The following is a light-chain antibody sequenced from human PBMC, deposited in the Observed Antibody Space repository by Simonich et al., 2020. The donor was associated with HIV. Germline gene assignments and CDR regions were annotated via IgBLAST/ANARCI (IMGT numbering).Light chain of an antibody. CDR2: GAS. CDR3: QQYRNWPPT. Sequence: EIVMTQSPATLSVSPGERATLSCRASQSVGSSLAWYQQEPGQAPRLLIYGASTRATGIPARCSGSGSGTEFTLTISSLQSEDFAVYYCQQYRNWPPTFGGGTKVEI. J-gene: IGKJ4*01. CDR1: QSVGSS. V-gene: IGKV3-15*01.